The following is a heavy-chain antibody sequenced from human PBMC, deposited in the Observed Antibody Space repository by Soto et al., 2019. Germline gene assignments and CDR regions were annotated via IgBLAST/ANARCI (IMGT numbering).Heavy chain of an antibody. D-gene: IGHD6-19*01. J-gene: IGHJ6*02. CDR2: ISAYNGNT. Sequence: GASVKVSCKASGYTFTSYGISWVRQAPGQGLEWMGWISAYNGNTNYAQKLQGRVTMTTDTSTSTAYMELRSLRSDDTAVYYCARDLAVVGTGDCYYSCGMDVPGQATTVTVSS. CDR3: ARDLAVVGTGDCYYSCGMDV. V-gene: IGHV1-18*01. CDR1: GYTFTSYG.